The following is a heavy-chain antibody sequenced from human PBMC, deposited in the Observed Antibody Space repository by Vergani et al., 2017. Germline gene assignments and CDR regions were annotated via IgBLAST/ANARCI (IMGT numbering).Heavy chain of an antibody. V-gene: IGHV3-9*01. CDR1: GITFWKFG. J-gene: IGHJ4*02. CDR2: ISWNSGAV. Sequence: EVDLVESGGGLAQPGGSLRLSCEASGITFWKFGMHWVRQGPGKGLEWVSGISWNSGAVDYADSVRGRFTISRDSSKTLYLQMDSLRVEDTAMYFCARDLSYSTAWPFFDSRGQGTLVTVSS. D-gene: IGHD4-11*01. CDR3: ARDLSYSTAWPFFDS.